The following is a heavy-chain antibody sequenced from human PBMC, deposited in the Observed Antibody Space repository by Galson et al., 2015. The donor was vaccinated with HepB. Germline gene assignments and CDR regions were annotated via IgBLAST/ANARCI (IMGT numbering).Heavy chain of an antibody. Sequence: SETLSLTCAVYGGSFSGYYWSWIRQPPGKGLEWIGEINHSGSTNYNPSLKSRVTISVDTSKNQFSLKLSSVTAADTAVYYCARGRIQLWFLGRWFDPWGQGTLVTVSS. CDR3: ARGRIQLWFLGRWFDP. CDR2: INHSGST. V-gene: IGHV4-34*01. J-gene: IGHJ5*02. CDR1: GGSFSGYY. D-gene: IGHD5-18*01.